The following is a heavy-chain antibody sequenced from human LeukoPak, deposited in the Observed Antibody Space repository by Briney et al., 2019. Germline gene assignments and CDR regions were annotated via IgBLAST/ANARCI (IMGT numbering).Heavy chain of an antibody. CDR1: GYTSTSYG. Sequence: ASVKVSCKASGYTSTSYGISWVRQAPGQGLEWMGWISAYNGNTNYAQKLQGRVTMTTDTSTSTAYMELRSLRSDDTAVYYCARDVPVEMATIAAFDIWGQGTMVTVSS. V-gene: IGHV1-18*01. CDR2: ISAYNGNT. CDR3: ARDVPVEMATIAAFDI. J-gene: IGHJ3*02. D-gene: IGHD5-24*01.